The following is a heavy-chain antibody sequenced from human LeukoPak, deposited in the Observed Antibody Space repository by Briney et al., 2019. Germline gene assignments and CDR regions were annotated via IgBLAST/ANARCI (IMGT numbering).Heavy chain of an antibody. CDR2: IYYSGST. J-gene: IGHJ4*02. D-gene: IGHD3-10*01. V-gene: IGHV4-59*12. CDR1: GGSISSYY. Sequence: SETLSLTCTVSGGSISSYYWSWIRQPPGKGLEWIGSIYYSGSTYYNPSLKSRVTISVDTSKNQFSLKLRSVTAADTAVYYCARDGTYYYGSGSIIWGQGTLVTVSS. CDR3: ARDGTYYYGSGSII.